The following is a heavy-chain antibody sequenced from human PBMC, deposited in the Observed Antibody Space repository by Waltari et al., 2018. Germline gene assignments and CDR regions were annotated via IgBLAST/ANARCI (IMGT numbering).Heavy chain of an antibody. CDR2: MRVYGSES. J-gene: IGHJ4*02. CDR3: ASDHEAVGAFFDQ. D-gene: IGHD1-26*01. V-gene: IGHV3-7*04. CDR1: GFTFSHYR. Sequence: EVQLVESGGGLVQPGGSLRLSCAASGFTFSHYRMIWARQAPGKGQWWVANMRVYGSESYYVDSVKRRVTIDRDNAKSSLCLQMDSLRAEDTALYFCASDHEAVGAFFDQWGQGTLVTVSS.